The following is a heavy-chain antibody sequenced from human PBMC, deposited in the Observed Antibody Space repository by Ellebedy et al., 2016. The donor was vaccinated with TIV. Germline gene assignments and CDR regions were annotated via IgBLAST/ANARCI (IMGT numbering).Heavy chain of an antibody. D-gene: IGHD3-10*01. V-gene: IGHV3-30*18. CDR2: ISYDGSNK. CDR1: GFTFSSYG. CDR3: AKDRRGYYGSGSYIGY. J-gene: IGHJ4*02. Sequence: GGSLRLSXAASGFTFSSYGMHWVRQAPGKGLEWVAVISYDGSNKYYADSVKGRFTISRDNSKNTLYLQMNSLRAEDTAVYYCAKDRRGYYGSGSYIGYWGQGTLVTVSS.